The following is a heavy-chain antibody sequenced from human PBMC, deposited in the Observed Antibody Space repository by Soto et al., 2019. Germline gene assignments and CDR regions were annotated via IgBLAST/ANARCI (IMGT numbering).Heavy chain of an antibody. V-gene: IGHV3-30*04. D-gene: IGHD4-17*01. CDR1: GFTFSSYA. J-gene: IGHJ6*02. CDR3: GRVPLDGNYANGVDV. CDR2: ISYDGSRK. Sequence: VGSLRLSCAASGFTFSSYAMHWVRQAPGKGLEWVAVISYDGSRKNYVDSVKGRFIISRDNAKNSLLLQMNSLRADDTAVYYCGRVPLDGNYANGVDVWGQGTTVTVSS.